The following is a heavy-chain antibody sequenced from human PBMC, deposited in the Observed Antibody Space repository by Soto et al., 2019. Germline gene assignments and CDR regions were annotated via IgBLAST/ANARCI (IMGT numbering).Heavy chain of an antibody. CDR3: AKNAGYYYDSTGSHFDD. V-gene: IGHV3-23*01. J-gene: IGHJ4*02. CDR2: ISYGGGTT. CDR1: EFTFSNYA. Sequence: PGGSLRLSCAASEFTFSNYAMSWVRQAPRKGLEWVSAISYGGGTTYYADSVKGRFTISRDNSKNTLYLQMNSLRAEDTAVYYCAKNAGYYYDSTGSHFDDWGQGDLVTVSS. D-gene: IGHD3-22*01.